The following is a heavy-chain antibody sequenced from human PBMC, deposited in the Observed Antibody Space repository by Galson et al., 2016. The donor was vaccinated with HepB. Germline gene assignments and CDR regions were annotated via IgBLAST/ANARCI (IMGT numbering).Heavy chain of an antibody. V-gene: IGHV3-23*01. CDR3: AKDSGSMIVVATTLDY. CDR1: GFTFSRYA. D-gene: IGHD3-22*01. Sequence: SLRLSCAASGFTFSRYAMSWVRHAPGKGLEWVSGISGSGGNTYYADSVKGRFTISRDNSKNTLYLQMNSLRAEDTAVYYCAKDSGSMIVVATTLDYWGQGTLVTVSS. CDR2: ISGSGGNT. J-gene: IGHJ4*02.